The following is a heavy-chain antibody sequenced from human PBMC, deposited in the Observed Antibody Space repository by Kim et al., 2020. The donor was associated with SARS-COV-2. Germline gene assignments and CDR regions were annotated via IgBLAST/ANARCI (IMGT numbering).Heavy chain of an antibody. Sequence: GGSLRLSCATSGFTFNEYDMHWVRQAPGKGLEWVSSLETAGDTNYADSVKGRFTISRDDATNSLYLQMNTLSAGDTAVYYCTRGPWGNYYFDHWGQGTLVTVSS. J-gene: IGHJ4*02. CDR3: TRGPWGNYYFDH. CDR2: LETAGDT. V-gene: IGHV3-13*01. D-gene: IGHD3-16*01. CDR1: GFTFNEYD.